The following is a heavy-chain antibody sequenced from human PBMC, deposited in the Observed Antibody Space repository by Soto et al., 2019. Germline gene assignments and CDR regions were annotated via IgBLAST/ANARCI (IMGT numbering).Heavy chain of an antibody. CDR1: GYTFTGYY. D-gene: IGHD6-19*01. V-gene: IGHV1-2*04. CDR3: AKDHRFPRQAGRYGMDV. J-gene: IGHJ6*02. CDR2: INPNSGGT. Sequence: ASVKVSCKASGYTFTGYYMHWVRQAPGQGLEWMGRINPNSGGTNYAQKFQGWVTMTRDTSISTAYMELSSLRAEDTAVYYCAKDHRFPRQAGRYGMDVWGQGTTVTVSS.